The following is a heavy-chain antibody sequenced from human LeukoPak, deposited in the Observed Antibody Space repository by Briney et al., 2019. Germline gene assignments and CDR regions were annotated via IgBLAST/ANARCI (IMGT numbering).Heavy chain of an antibody. CDR3: AKDRASSQRPTFGMDG. CDR2: INGRGGRT. D-gene: IGHD6-19*01. Sequence: AGGSLRLSCAAPGFTFTSYPMSWVRQTPGKGLEWVSPINGRGGRTYYADSVEGRFTISRDNSKDTLYLKMNIVRAGDTAVDYCAKDRASSQRPTFGMDGWHKGITVIFSS. J-gene: IGHJ6*04. V-gene: IGHV3-23*01. CDR1: GFTFTSYP.